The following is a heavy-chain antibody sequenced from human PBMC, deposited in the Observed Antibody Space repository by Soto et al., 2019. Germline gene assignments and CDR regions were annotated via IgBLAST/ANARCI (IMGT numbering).Heavy chain of an antibody. D-gene: IGHD2-21*01. CDR2: VSGSGGTR. CDR1: GFTFSSYG. J-gene: IGHJ4*02. V-gene: IGHV3-23*01. CDR3: AKDDSTGPFDY. Sequence: EVQLLESGGGLVQPGGSLRLSCAASGFTFSSYGMSWVRQAPGKGLGWVSHVSGSGGTRYYADSVRGRFTISRDNSKNTLYLEMNSLRAEDTAVYYCAKDDSTGPFDYWGQGILVTVSS.